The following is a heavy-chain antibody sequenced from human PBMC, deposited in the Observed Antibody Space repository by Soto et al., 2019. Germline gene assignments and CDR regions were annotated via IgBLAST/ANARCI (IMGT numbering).Heavy chain of an antibody. J-gene: IGHJ4*02. D-gene: IGHD3-22*01. CDR2: ITGTGSAT. CDR3: AKEDDNGNYHSTIFDN. Sequence: GGSLRLSCAASGFPFQSYAMNWVRQAPGRGLEWVSGITGTGSATYYADSEMGRRTICRDNSKNTVYLQMNNLRAEDTGRYHYAKEDDNGNYHSTIFDNWGQEPRVTVTS. CDR1: GFPFQSYA. V-gene: IGHV3-23*01.